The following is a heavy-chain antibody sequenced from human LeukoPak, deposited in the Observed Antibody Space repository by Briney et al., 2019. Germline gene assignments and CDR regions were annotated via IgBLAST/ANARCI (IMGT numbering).Heavy chain of an antibody. J-gene: IGHJ4*02. CDR1: GGTFSSYA. CDR2: IIPILGTA. Sequence: ASVKVSCKASGGTFSSYAISWVRQAPGQGLEWMGGIIPILGTANYAQKFQGRVTITADESTSTAYMELSSLRSEDTAVYYCARVSADYGGNSNLDYWGQGTLVTVSS. V-gene: IGHV1-69*13. D-gene: IGHD4-23*01. CDR3: ARVSADYGGNSNLDY.